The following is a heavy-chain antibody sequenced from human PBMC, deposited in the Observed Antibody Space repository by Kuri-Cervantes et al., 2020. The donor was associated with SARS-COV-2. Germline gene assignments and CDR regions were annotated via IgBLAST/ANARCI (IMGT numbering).Heavy chain of an antibody. CDR3: ARVSGDSRFSYYMDV. V-gene: IGHV4-39*01. Sequence: SETLSLTCTVSGGSISSSSYYWGWIRQPPGKGLGWIGGIYYSGSTYYNQSLKSRVTISVDTSKNQFSLKLSSVTAADTAVYYCARVSGDSRFSYYMDVWGTGTTVTVSS. J-gene: IGHJ6*03. CDR1: GGSISSSSYY. D-gene: IGHD7-27*01. CDR2: IYYSGST.